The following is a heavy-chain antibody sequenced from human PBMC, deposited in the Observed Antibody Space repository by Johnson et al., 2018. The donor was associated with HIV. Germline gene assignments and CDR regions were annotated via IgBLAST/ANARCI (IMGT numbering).Heavy chain of an antibody. CDR1: GFTFSTYA. J-gene: IGHJ3*02. CDR2: ISYDGSNK. V-gene: IGHV3-30*04. CDR3: AKGRLGVAFDI. Sequence: QVQLVESGGGLVQPGGSLRLSCAASGFTFSTYATHWVRQAPGKGLEWVTIISYDGSNKYYADSVKGRFTISRDNSKNTLYLQMNSLRAEDTAVYYCAKGRLGVAFDIWGQGTMVTVSS. D-gene: IGHD3-22*01.